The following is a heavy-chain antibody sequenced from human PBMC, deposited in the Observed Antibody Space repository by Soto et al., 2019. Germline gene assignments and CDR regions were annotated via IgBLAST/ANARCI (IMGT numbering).Heavy chain of an antibody. CDR3: ARVGVGPAAPRVWPY. Sequence: ASVKVSCKASGYTFTSYGISRVRQAPGQGLEWMAWINPYNGNTKYAEKFLGRVTVTTDTSTATAYMDVRSLTSDDTAVFYCARVGVGPAAPRVWPYWGQGTPVTVSS. J-gene: IGHJ4*02. D-gene: IGHD3-16*01. CDR1: GYTFTSYG. V-gene: IGHV1-18*01. CDR2: INPYNGNT.